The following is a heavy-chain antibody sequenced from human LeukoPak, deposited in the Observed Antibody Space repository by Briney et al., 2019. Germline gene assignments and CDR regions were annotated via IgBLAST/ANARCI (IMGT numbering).Heavy chain of an antibody. CDR3: ARSDYGDGMAFDI. V-gene: IGHV3-48*03. CDR2: ISSSGSTI. D-gene: IGHD4-17*01. Sequence: GGSLRLSCAASGFTFSSYEMNWVRQAPGKGLEWVSYISSSGSTIYYADSVKGRFTISRDNSKNMLYLQMNSLRAEDTAVYYCARSDYGDGMAFDIWGQETRDTVSS. CDR1: GFTFSSYE. J-gene: IGHJ3*02.